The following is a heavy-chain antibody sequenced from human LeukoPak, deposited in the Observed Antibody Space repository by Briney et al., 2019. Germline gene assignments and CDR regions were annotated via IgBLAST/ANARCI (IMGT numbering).Heavy chain of an antibody. CDR3: ASHRRSHGSEY. V-gene: IGHV4-59*01. Sequence: PSETLSLTCAVYGGPFRGFFWSWIRQAPGKGLEWIGYVYYSGSTDYNPSLKSRLTISADTSKNQFSLKLSSVTAADTAVYYCASHRRSHGSEYWGQGTLVTVSS. D-gene: IGHD3-10*01. CDR2: VYYSGST. CDR1: GGPFRGFF. J-gene: IGHJ4*02.